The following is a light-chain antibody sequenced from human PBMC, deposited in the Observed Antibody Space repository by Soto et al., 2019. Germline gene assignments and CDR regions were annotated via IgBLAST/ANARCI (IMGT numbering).Light chain of an antibody. J-gene: IGLJ1*01. CDR1: SSDVGGYNY. Sequence: QSVLTQPASVSGSPGQSIAISCTGTSSDVGGYNYASLYQQHPGKAPKLMIHEVRNRPSGVSDRCSGSKSGNTASLTISGLQADDEADYYCSSHTSYSTRVFGTGTKVTVL. CDR2: EVR. CDR3: SSHTSYSTRV. V-gene: IGLV2-14*01.